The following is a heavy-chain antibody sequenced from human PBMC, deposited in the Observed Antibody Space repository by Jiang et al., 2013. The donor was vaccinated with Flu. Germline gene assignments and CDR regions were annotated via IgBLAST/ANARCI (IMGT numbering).Heavy chain of an antibody. V-gene: IGHV4-61*01. CDR1: GGSVSSGSYY. Sequence: LLKPSETLSLTCTVSGGSVSSGSYYWSWIRQPPGKGLEWIGYIYYSGSTHYNPSLKSRVTISVDTSKNQFSLRLSSVTAADTAVYYCAEGDGYNTFFGYWGQGTLVTVSS. CDR2: IYYSGST. J-gene: IGHJ4*02. CDR3: AEGDGYNTFFGY. D-gene: IGHD5-24*01.